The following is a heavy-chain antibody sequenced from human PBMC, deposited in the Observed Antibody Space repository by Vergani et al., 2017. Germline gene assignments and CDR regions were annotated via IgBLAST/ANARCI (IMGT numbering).Heavy chain of an antibody. V-gene: IGHV3-15*07. CDR3: TTDPRYCGDGSCYWLRDHHYYGMDV. CDR1: GFSFRNAW. Sequence: EVQLVESGGGIVKPGGSLRLSCVASGFSFRNAWMNWVRRTPGKGLEWVGRIKSTFDHGTTDYAAAVKGRFTISRDDSNNTLFLQMNGLKTEDIGVYYCTTDPRYCGDGSCYWLRDHHYYGMDVWGQGTTVTVSS. CDR2: IKSTFDHGTT. D-gene: IGHD2-21*01. J-gene: IGHJ6*02.